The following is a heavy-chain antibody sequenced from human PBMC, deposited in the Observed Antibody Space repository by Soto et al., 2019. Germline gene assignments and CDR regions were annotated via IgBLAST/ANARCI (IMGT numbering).Heavy chain of an antibody. D-gene: IGHD6-13*01. V-gene: IGHV3-30*18. J-gene: IGHJ6*02. Sequence: QVQLVESGGGVVQPGRSLRLSCAASGFTFSSYGMHWVRQAPGKGLEWVAVISYDGSNKYYADSVKGRFTISRDNSKNTLYLQMNSLRAEDTAVYYCAKANSSSWYSGYYYYYGMDVWGQGTTVTVSS. CDR3: AKANSSSWYSGYYYYYGMDV. CDR1: GFTFSSYG. CDR2: ISYDGSNK.